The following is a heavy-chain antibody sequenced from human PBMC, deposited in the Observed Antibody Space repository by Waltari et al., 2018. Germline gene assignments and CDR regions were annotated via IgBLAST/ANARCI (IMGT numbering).Heavy chain of an antibody. D-gene: IGHD6-13*01. CDR1: GYSISSGYY. J-gene: IGHJ4*02. V-gene: IGHV4-38-2*01. CDR2: IYHSGST. CDR3: ARQSIAAAGTFYYFDY. Sequence: QVQLQESGPGLVKPSETLSLTCAVSGYSISSGYYWGWIRQPPGKGLEWIGSIYHSGSTYYNPSLKSRVTISVDTSKNQFSLKLSSVTAADTAVYYCARQSIAAAGTFYYFDYWGQGTLVTVSS.